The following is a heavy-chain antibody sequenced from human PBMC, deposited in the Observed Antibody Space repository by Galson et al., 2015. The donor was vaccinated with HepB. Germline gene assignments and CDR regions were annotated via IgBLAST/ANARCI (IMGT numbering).Heavy chain of an antibody. Sequence: QSGAEVKKPGESLKISCETSGYSFTGYWIGWVRQMPGKGLEWMGIIYPGDSDTRYSPSFQGQVTMSIDKSISTAYLHWSSLKASDTAIYYCARNGYCSDGAWYGFDFWGQGTLVTVSS. J-gene: IGHJ4*02. CDR1: GYSFTGYW. CDR2: IYPGDSDT. D-gene: IGHD2-15*01. V-gene: IGHV5-51*03. CDR3: ARNGYCSDGAWYGFDF.